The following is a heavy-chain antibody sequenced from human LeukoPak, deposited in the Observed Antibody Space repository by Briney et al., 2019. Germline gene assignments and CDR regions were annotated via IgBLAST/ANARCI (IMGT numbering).Heavy chain of an antibody. Sequence: GGSLRLSCAASGLTFSNAWMTWVRQAPGKWLEWVGRIKSETDGGTTDYAAPVKGRFTFSRDDSKNTLYLQMNSLKTEDTAIYYCTVIGYCSGGRCLDYWGQGTLVTVSS. CDR3: TVIGYCSGGRCLDY. D-gene: IGHD2-15*01. V-gene: IGHV3-15*01. J-gene: IGHJ4*02. CDR2: IKSETDGGTT. CDR1: GLTFSNAW.